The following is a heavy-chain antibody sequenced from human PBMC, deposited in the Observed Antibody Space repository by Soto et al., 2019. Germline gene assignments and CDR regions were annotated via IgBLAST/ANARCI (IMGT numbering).Heavy chain of an antibody. J-gene: IGHJ4*02. CDR2: IYYSGST. CDR3: AREVSHGRSSSWYDALSFFDY. CDR1: GGSISSYY. D-gene: IGHD6-13*01. Sequence: PSETLSLTCTVSGGSISSYYWSWIRQPPGKGLEWIGYIYYSGSTNYNPSLKSRVTISVDTSKNQFSLKLSSVTAADTAAYYCAREVSHGRSSSWYDALSFFDYWGQGTLVTVSS. V-gene: IGHV4-59*01.